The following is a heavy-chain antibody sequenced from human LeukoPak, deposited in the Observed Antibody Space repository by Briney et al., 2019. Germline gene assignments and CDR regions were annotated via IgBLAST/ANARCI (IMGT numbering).Heavy chain of an antibody. V-gene: IGHV3-23*01. CDR3: ARDPGY. J-gene: IGHJ4*02. CDR1: GFTFRDSA. Sequence: GGSLRLSCSASGFTFRDSAMTWVRQAPGKGLEWVSLVSSSGANTYYPDSVKGRFTISRDNAKNSLYLQMNSLRAEDTAVYYCARDPGYWGQGTLVTVSS. CDR2: VSSSGANT. D-gene: IGHD1-1*01.